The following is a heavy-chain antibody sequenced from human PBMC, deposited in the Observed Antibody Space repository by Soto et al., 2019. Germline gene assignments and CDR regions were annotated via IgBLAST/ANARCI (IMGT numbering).Heavy chain of an antibody. J-gene: IGHJ5*02. D-gene: IGHD6-19*01. CDR2: IYYSGAT. CDR1: GGSISRSNYY. Sequence: SETLSLTCTVSGGSISRSNYYWAWIRQSPEKGLEWIGHIYYSGATYYNPSLKSRVSMSVDTSKDQFSLQMRSVTAADTAVYYCAMYNDGWSLGGSWGQGTLVTVSS. V-gene: IGHV4-39*01. CDR3: AMYNDGWSLGGS.